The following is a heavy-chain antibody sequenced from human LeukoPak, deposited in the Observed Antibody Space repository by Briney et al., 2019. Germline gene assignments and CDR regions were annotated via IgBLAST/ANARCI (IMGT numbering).Heavy chain of an antibody. CDR2: IYHSGST. D-gene: IGHD6-19*01. CDR3: ARSSSGWYAVFDY. V-gene: IGHV4-59*01. J-gene: IGHJ4*02. CDR1: GGSISSYY. Sequence: PAETVSLTCTVSGGSISSYYWSWIRQPPGKGLEWIGYIYHSGSTNYNPSLKSRVTISVDTSKNQFSLKLSSVTAADTAVYYCARSSSGWYAVFDYWGQGPLLTVSS.